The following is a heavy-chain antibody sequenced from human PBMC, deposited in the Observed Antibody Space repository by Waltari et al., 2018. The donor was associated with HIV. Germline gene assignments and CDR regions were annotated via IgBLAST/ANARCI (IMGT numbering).Heavy chain of an antibody. CDR1: GYTFTSYN. D-gene: IGHD1-26*01. Sequence: QVQLVQSGAEVKKPGASVKVSCKASGYTFTSYNIYWVRQAPGQGLEWMGWINPNTGDTAYARKFQGRVTMTRNTSRSTAYMELSSLRSEDTAVYYCARVRRPSGSYYLSYWGQGTVVTVSS. J-gene: IGHJ4*02. CDR2: INPNTGDT. CDR3: ARVRRPSGSYYLSY. V-gene: IGHV1-8*01.